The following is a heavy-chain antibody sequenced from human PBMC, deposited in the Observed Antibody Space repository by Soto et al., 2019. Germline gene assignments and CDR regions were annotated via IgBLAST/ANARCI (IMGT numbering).Heavy chain of an antibody. J-gene: IGHJ4*02. D-gene: IGHD4-17*01. CDR1: GGSISSGGYY. V-gene: IGHV4-31*03. CDR3: ARGLDDYGSIDY. CDR2: IYYSGST. Sequence: SETLSLTCTVSGGSISSGGYYWSWIRQHPGKGLEWIGYIYYSGSTYYNPSLKSRVTISVDTSKNQFSLKLSSVTAADTAVYYCARGLDDYGSIDYWGQGTLVTVSS.